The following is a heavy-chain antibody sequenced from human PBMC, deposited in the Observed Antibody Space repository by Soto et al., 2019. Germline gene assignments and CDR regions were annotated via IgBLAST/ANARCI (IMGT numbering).Heavy chain of an antibody. CDR1: GGSISIYY. V-gene: IGHV4-59*01. CDR3: ARGDWFDP. CDR2: IYYSGST. Sequence: PSETLSLTCTVSGGSISIYYWSWIRQPPGKGLEWIGYIYYSGSTNYNPSLKSRVTISVDTSKNQFSLKLSSVTAADTAVYYCARGDWFDPWGQGTLVTVSS. J-gene: IGHJ5*02.